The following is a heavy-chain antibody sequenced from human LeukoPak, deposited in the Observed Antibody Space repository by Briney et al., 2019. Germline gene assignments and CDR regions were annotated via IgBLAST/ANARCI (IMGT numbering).Heavy chain of an antibody. V-gene: IGHV4-39*07. CDR1: GDSIYSSNYY. D-gene: IGHD1-26*01. Sequence: PSETLSLTCTVSGDSIYSSNYYWGWIRQPPGKGLEWIGNIYHSGSTYYNPSLKSRVTISVDRSKNQFSLKLSSVTAADTAVYYCARDQVGASDYYYYMDVWGKGTTVTVSS. J-gene: IGHJ6*03. CDR3: ARDQVGASDYYYYMDV. CDR2: IYHSGST.